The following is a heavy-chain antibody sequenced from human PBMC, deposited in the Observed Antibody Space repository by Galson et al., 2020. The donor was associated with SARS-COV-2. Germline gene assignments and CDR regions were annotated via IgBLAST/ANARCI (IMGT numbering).Heavy chain of an antibody. CDR3: VRDNNWASDH. CDR2: IKEDGTQK. CDR1: GFPFSSHW. Sequence: GESLKISCAASGFPFSSHWMRWVSQAPGKGLEWVADIKEDGTQKYVADSVKGRFTISRDNAKNSLDLQMNSLRVEDTAVYHCVRDNNWASDHWGQGNLVSVS. J-gene: IGHJ4*02. D-gene: IGHD3-16*01. V-gene: IGHV3-7*05.